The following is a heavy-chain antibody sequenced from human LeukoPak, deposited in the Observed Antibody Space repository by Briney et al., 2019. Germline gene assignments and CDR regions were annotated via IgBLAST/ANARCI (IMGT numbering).Heavy chain of an antibody. CDR2: IYPGDSDT. CDR1: GYRFTSYW. Sequence: GESLEISCKGSGYRFTSYWIGGVRQMPGKGLEGMGIIYPGDSDTRYSPSFQGQVTISADKSISTAYLQWSSPKASDTAMYYCARGYCSGGSCYDYWGQGTLVTVSS. V-gene: IGHV5-51*01. CDR3: ARGYCSGGSCYDY. D-gene: IGHD2-15*01. J-gene: IGHJ4*02.